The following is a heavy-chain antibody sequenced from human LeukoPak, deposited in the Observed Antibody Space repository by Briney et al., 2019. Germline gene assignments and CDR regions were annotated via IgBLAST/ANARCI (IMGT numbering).Heavy chain of an antibody. CDR3: ARYSYQLLDNHDAFDI. D-gene: IGHD2-2*01. Sequence: ASVKVSCKASGYTFTSYGISWVRQAPGQGLEWMGWISVYNGNTNYAQKLQGRVTTTTDTSTSTAYMELRSLRSDDTAVYYCARYSYQLLDNHDAFDIWGQGTMVTVSS. CDR1: GYTFTSYG. V-gene: IGHV1-18*01. CDR2: ISVYNGNT. J-gene: IGHJ3*02.